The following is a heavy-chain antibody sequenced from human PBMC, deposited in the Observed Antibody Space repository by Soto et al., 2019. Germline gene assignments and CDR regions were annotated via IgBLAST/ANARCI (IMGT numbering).Heavy chain of an antibody. CDR1: GYTFTGYY. Sequence: GASVKVSCKASGYTFTGYYMHWVRQAPGQGLEWMGWINPNSGGTNYAQKFQGWVTMTRDTSISTAYMELSRLRSDDTAVYYCAISVPTQYYFDYWGQGTLVTVSS. CDR2: INPNSGGT. CDR3: AISVPTQYYFDY. V-gene: IGHV1-2*04. J-gene: IGHJ4*02.